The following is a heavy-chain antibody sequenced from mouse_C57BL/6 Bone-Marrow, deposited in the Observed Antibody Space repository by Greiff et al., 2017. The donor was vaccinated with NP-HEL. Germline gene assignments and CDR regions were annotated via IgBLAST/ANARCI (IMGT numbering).Heavy chain of an antibody. CDR2: IDPSDSYT. Sequence: QVQLQQPGAELVMPGASVKLSCKASGYTFTSYWMHWVKQRPGQGLEWIGEIDPSDSYTNYNQKFKGKSTLTVDKSSSTAYMQLSSLTSEDSAVYYCARDYGSTFVDDWGQGTTLTVSS. D-gene: IGHD1-1*01. CDR3: ARDYGSTFVDD. J-gene: IGHJ2*01. CDR1: GYTFTSYW. V-gene: IGHV1-69*01.